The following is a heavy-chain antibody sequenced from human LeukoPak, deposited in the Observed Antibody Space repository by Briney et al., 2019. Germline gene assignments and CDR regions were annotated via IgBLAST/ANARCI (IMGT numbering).Heavy chain of an antibody. V-gene: IGHV3-20*04. CDR1: GFAFGDHG. CDR2: INWSGKST. CDR3: ARAPITSPFYFDY. J-gene: IGHJ4*02. Sequence: GWSLRLSCAASGFAFGDHGMSWVRQVPGKGLEWVSGINWSGKSTSYGDPVRGRFTISRDNAKNSLSLQMDSLRAEDTALYYCARAPITSPFYFDYWGQGTLVTVSS. D-gene: IGHD2-2*01.